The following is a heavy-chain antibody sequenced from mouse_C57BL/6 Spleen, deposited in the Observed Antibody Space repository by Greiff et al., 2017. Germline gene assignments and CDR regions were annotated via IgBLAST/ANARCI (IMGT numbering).Heavy chain of an antibody. D-gene: IGHD1-1*01. V-gene: IGHV1-53*01. CDR2: INPSNGGT. J-gene: IGHJ3*01. CDR1: GYTFTSYW. CDR3: ARTEIYYDFFAY. Sequence: VQMQQPGTELVKPGASVKLSCKASGYTFTSYWMHWVKQRPGQGLEWIGNINPSNGGTNYNEKFKSKATLTVDKSSSTAYMQLSSLTSEDSAVYYCARTEIYYDFFAYWGQGTLVTVSA.